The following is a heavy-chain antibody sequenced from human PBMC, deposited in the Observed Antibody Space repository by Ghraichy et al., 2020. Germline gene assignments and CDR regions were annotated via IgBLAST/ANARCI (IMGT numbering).Heavy chain of an antibody. V-gene: IGHV4-38-2*02. CDR2: IYHTGAT. J-gene: IGHJ4*02. CDR3: ERDQGRDPYTSSSDY. D-gene: IGHD6-6*01. Sequence: SETLSLTCAVSGYSISSGYYWGWVRQPPGKGLEWIGTIYHTGATFYNPSLNGRVTISVDTSKNQFSLKLNSVTAADTAVYYCERDQGRDPYTSSSDYWGQGALVTVSS. CDR1: GYSISSGYY.